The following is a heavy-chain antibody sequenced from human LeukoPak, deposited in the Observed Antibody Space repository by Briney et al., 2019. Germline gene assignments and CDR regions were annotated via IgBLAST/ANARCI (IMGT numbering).Heavy chain of an antibody. V-gene: IGHV3-21*01. CDR2: ISSSSSYI. Sequence: PGGSLRLSCAASGFTFSSYSMNWVRQAPGKGLEWVSSISSSSSYIYYADSVRGRFTISGDNAKNSLYLQMNSLRAEDTAVYYCARDVGKYSISSSSGGPWGQGTLVTVSS. J-gene: IGHJ5*02. CDR1: GFTFSSYS. CDR3: ARDVGKYSISSSSGGP. D-gene: IGHD6-6*01.